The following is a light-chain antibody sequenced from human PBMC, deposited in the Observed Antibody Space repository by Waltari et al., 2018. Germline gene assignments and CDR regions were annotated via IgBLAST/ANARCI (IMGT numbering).Light chain of an antibody. CDR2: RDH. CDR3: SSWDDSLQGWL. CDR1: SSNSGGHP. J-gene: IGLJ3*02. V-gene: IGLV1-44*01. Sequence: QSVLTQPPSASGTPGQRVTISCSRSSSNSGGHPVTWYQQLPGTAPKLPIYRDHQRPSGVPERFSGSRSGASASLAISGLQSDDEADYYCSSWDDSLQGWLFGGGTKLTVL.